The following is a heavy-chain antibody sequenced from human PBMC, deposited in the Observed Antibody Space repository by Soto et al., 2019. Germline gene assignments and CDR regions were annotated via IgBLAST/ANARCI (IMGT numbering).Heavy chain of an antibody. CDR2: MNPNSGNT. CDR1: GYNFTSYD. Sequence: GGSVKVSCKGSGYNFTSYDINWVRQATGQEHEGMGWMNPNSGNTDYAQMFHGRVSLTMYTSIVTAYMELSSLRFEDKDVYYCARANHYDVWSRRRSWFDSWGQGTLVTVSS. V-gene: IGHV1-8*01. CDR3: ARANHYDVWSRRRSWFDS. J-gene: IGHJ5*01. D-gene: IGHD3-3*01.